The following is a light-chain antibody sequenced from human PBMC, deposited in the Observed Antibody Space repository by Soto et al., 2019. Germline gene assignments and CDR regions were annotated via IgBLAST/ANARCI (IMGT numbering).Light chain of an antibody. Sequence: IQMNQSPSSLSTSLGDRVTITCRASQGISNFLAWYQQKPGKVPSLLIYGASTLQSGVPSRFSGSGSGTDFTLAISNVQPEDVATYYCQRYDSVPFTFGGGTKVDIK. J-gene: IGKJ4*01. CDR2: GAS. CDR3: QRYDSVPFT. V-gene: IGKV1-27*01. CDR1: QGISNF.